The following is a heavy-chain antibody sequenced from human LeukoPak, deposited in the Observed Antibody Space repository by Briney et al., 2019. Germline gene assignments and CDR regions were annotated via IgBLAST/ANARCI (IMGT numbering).Heavy chain of an antibody. CDR1: GGSISSYY. J-gene: IGHJ4*02. V-gene: IGHV4-59*08. CDR2: IYYSGST. Sequence: SETLSLTCTVSGGSISSYYWSWIRQPPGKGLEWIGCIYYSGSTNYNPSLKSRVTISVDTSKNQFSLKLRSVTAADTAVYYCARLYDLYYLDYWGQGTLVAVSS. D-gene: IGHD3-3*01. CDR3: ARLYDLYYLDY.